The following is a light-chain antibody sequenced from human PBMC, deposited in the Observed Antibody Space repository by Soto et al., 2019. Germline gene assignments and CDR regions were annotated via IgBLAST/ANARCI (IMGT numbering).Light chain of an antibody. Sequence: DIQMTQSPSSLSASVGDRVTITCRASQGISHFLAWYQQKPGKVPKLLIYAASILQSGVPPRFSGSGSGTDFTLTISDLQPDDFATYYCQHYDIYGRLTFGPGTTVDIK. J-gene: IGKJ3*01. CDR3: QHYDIYGRLT. CDR1: QGISHF. CDR2: AAS. V-gene: IGKV1-27*01.